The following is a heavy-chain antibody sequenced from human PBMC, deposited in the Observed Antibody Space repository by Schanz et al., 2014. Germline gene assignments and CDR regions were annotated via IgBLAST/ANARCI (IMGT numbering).Heavy chain of an antibody. CDR3: ARGDVNGFDP. CDR2: INPNSDCT. Sequence: QVQLVQSGAEVKKPGASVKVSCKASGYTFTVYYMHWLRQAPGQGPEWLGWINPNSDCTKYAQKFQGRVSMTSDTYGNTAYLDLSSLTSADTAVYYCARGDVNGFDPWGQGTLVTVSS. V-gene: IGHV1-2*02. J-gene: IGHJ5*02. CDR1: GYTFTVYY.